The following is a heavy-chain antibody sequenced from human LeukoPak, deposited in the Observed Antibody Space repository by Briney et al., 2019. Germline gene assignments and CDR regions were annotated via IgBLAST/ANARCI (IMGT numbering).Heavy chain of an antibody. CDR2: PYGSGNT. Sequence: SETLSLTCTVSGVSINTYYWSWIRQPPGKGVEWIGYPYGSGNTNYNPSLKSRVTISVDTSKNQFSLKLSSVTAADTAMYYCAKHGGSWTFDYWGQGTLVTVSS. J-gene: IGHJ4*02. CDR3: AKHGGSWTFDY. CDR1: GVSINTYY. D-gene: IGHD3-16*01. V-gene: IGHV4-59*08.